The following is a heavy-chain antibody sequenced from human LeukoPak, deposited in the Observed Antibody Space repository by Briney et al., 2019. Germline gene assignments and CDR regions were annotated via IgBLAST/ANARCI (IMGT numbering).Heavy chain of an antibody. V-gene: IGHV1-2*02. D-gene: IGHD2-2*01. CDR3: ARLGCSSTSCYPFN. CDR2: INPNSGGT. Sequence: ASVKVSCEASGYTFTSYGISWVRQAPGQGLEWMGWINPNSGGTNYAQKFQGRVTMTRDTSISTAYMELSRLRSDDTAVYYCARLGCSSTSCYPFNWGQGTLVTVSS. J-gene: IGHJ4*02. CDR1: GYTFTSYG.